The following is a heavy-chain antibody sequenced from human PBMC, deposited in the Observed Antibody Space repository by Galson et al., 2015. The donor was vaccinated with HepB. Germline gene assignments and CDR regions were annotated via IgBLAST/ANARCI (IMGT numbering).Heavy chain of an antibody. V-gene: IGHV1-18*04. Sequence: SVKVSCKASGYTFTSYGISWVRQAPGQGLEWMGWISAYNGNTNYAQKLQGRVTMTTDTSTSTAYMELRSLRSDDTAVYYCARQGSYYDFWSGYVSTQRPFAYWGQGTLVAVSS. J-gene: IGHJ4*02. D-gene: IGHD3-3*01. CDR2: ISAYNGNT. CDR3: ARQGSYYDFWSGYVSTQRPFAY. CDR1: GYTFTSYG.